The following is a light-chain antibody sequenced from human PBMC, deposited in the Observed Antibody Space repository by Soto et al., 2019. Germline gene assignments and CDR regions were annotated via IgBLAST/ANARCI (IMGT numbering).Light chain of an antibody. Sequence: QSVLTQPPSASGTPGLRVTISCSGSSSNIGSNTVNWYQQLPGTAPKLLIYSNNQRPSGVPDRVSGSKSGTSASLAISGLQSEDEADYYCAAWDGSLNGVAFGGGTKLTVL. V-gene: IGLV1-44*01. CDR3: AAWDGSLNGVA. J-gene: IGLJ2*01. CDR1: SSNIGSNT. CDR2: SNN.